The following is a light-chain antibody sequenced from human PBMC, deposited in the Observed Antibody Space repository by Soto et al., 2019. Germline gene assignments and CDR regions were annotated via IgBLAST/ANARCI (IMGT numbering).Light chain of an antibody. CDR3: SSYTRSSPLV. Sequence: QSALTQPASVSGSPGQSITISCTGTSSDVGAYNYVSWYQQHPGNAPKLMIYDVSNRPSGVSNRFSGSKSGNKASLTISGLQAEDEAAYYCSSYTRSSPLVFGGGTKLTVL. CDR2: DVS. J-gene: IGLJ2*01. V-gene: IGLV2-14*03. CDR1: SSDVGAYNY.